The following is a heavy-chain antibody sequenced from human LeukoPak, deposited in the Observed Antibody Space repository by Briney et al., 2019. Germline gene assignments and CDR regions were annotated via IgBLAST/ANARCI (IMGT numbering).Heavy chain of an antibody. CDR2: IYHSGST. V-gene: IGHV4-30-2*01. D-gene: IGHD5-12*01. CDR1: GGSISSGGYS. CDR3: ARGSGYDYPFDY. Sequence: PLETLSLTCAVSGGSISSGGYSWSWIRQPPGKGLEWIGYIYHSGSTYYNPSLKSRVTISVDRSKNQFSLKLSSVTAADTAVYYCARGSGYDYPFDYWGQGTLVTVSS. J-gene: IGHJ4*02.